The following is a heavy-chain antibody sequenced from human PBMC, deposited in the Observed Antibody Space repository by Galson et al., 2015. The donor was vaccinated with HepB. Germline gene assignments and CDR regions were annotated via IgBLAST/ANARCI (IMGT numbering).Heavy chain of an antibody. V-gene: IGHV3-33*01. CDR2: IWYDGSNK. J-gene: IGHJ6*02. Sequence: SLRLSCAASGFTFSSYGMHWVRQAPGKGLEWVAVIWYDGSNKYYADSVKGRFTISRDNSKNTLYLQMNSLRAEDTAVYYCARDYYDFWSGYLQNYYYGMDVWGQGTTVTVSS. CDR1: GFTFSSYG. CDR3: ARDYYDFWSGYLQNYYYGMDV. D-gene: IGHD3-3*01.